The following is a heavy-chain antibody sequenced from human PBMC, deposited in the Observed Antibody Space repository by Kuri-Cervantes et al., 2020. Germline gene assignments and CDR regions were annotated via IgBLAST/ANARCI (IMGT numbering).Heavy chain of an antibody. CDR1: GLAFSGYW. CDR3: ARGRSNGGRLDY. J-gene: IGHJ4*02. D-gene: IGHD2-8*01. Sequence: ETLSLTSVAAGLAFSGYWMNWVRQAPGKGLEWVANIKEEGSEKDGSEKYYVDSVKGRFTISRDNAKNSLFLQMNSLRAEDTAVYFCARGRSNGGRLDYWGQGTLVTVSS. V-gene: IGHV3-7*01. CDR2: IKEEGSEKDGSEK.